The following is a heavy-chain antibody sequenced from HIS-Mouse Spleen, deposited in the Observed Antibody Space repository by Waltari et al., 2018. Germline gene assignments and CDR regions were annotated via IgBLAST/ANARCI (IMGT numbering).Heavy chain of an antibody. Sequence: QLQLQESGPGLVKPSETLSLTCTVSGGSISSSSYYWGCIRQPPRTGLEWIGSIYYSGSTYTHPSLKSRVTISVDTSKNQFSLKLSSVNAAETAVYYCAREIPYSSSWYDWYFDLWGRGTLVTVSS. D-gene: IGHD6-13*01. V-gene: IGHV4-39*07. J-gene: IGHJ2*01. CDR2: IYYSGST. CDR3: AREIPYSSSWYDWYFDL. CDR1: GGSISSSSYY.